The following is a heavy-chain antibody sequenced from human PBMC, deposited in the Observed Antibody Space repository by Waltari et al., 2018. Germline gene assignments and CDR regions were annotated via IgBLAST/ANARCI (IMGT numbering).Heavy chain of an antibody. CDR3: AKDQAEWLVLDGYFDS. CDR2: MSGTGDYT. CDR1: GFNFRHYA. J-gene: IGHJ4*02. Sequence: EVQLLASGGDLAPPGGSLSLSCVGSGFNFRHYAMNWVRQAPGKGLEWVSTMSGTGDYTYYADSVKGRFTISRDNSKNTVFLHMNNLRVEDTAIYFCAKDQAEWLVLDGYFDSWGQGTPVTVSS. V-gene: IGHV3-23*01. D-gene: IGHD6-19*01.